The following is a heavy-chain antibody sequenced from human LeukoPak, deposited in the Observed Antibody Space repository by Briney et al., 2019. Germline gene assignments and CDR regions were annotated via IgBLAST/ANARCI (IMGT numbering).Heavy chain of an antibody. CDR1: GFTFSNYA. Sequence: GGSLRLSCAASGFTFSNYAMAWVRQAPGKRLEWVSGISASGAGTYYADSVNGRFTISRDNSRNTLYLQMNTVRAEDRAVYYCAKDLTDRIGDGWAGDYFDHWGQGTLVTVSS. V-gene: IGHV3-23*01. CDR3: AKDLTDRIGDGWAGDYFDH. CDR2: ISASGAGT. D-gene: IGHD3-16*01. J-gene: IGHJ4*02.